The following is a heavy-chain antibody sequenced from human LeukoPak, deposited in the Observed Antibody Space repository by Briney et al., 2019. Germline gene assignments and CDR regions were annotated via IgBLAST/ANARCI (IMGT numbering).Heavy chain of an antibody. J-gene: IGHJ3*02. Sequence: GGSLRLSCAASGNYWMHWVRQAPGKGLARGSGISWNSGSIGYADSVKGRFTISRDNAKNSLYLQMNSLRAEDTALYYCAKDTVVYGDAFDIWGQGTMVTVSS. CDR1: GNYW. D-gene: IGHD3-22*01. CDR2: ISWNSGSI. CDR3: AKDTVVYGDAFDI. V-gene: IGHV3-9*01.